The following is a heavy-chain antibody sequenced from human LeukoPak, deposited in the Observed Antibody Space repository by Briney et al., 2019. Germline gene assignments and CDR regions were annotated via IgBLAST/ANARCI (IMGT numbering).Heavy chain of an antibody. CDR1: GGSISSSSYY. D-gene: IGHD6-6*01. J-gene: IGHJ4*02. CDR2: IYYSGST. Sequence: SETLSLTCTVSGGSISSSSYYWGWIRQPPGKGLEWIGYIYYSGSTYYNPSLKSRVTISVDTSKNQFSLKLSSVTAADTAVYYCASQAARGFDYWGQGTLVTVSS. CDR3: ASQAARGFDY. V-gene: IGHV4-31*03.